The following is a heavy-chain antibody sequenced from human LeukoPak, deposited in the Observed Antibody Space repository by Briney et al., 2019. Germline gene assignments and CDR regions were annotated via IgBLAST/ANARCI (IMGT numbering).Heavy chain of an antibody. Sequence: GGSVKVSCKASGYTFSSYGISWVRQAPGQGLEWMGWISAYDGNTNYAQKLQGRVTMTTDTSTSTAYMELRSLRSDDTAVYYCARAVRGYSYAYLPYWGQGTLVTVSS. J-gene: IGHJ4*02. CDR3: ARAVRGYSYAYLPY. V-gene: IGHV1-18*01. CDR2: ISAYDGNT. CDR1: GYTFSSYG. D-gene: IGHD5-18*01.